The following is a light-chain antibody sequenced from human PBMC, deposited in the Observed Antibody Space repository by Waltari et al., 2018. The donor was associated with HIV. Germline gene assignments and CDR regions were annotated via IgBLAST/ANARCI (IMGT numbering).Light chain of an antibody. CDR3: MQALQTPT. CDR2: LGF. J-gene: IGKJ5*01. V-gene: IGKV2-28*01. Sequence: DIVMTQSPLSLPVTPGEPASISCRSSQSLLHSNGYNYLDWYLQRPGQSPQLLIYLGFNRASGVPDRLSGSGSGTDCTLKISRVEAEDVGVYYCMQALQTPTFGQGTRLEIK. CDR1: QSLLHSNGYNY.